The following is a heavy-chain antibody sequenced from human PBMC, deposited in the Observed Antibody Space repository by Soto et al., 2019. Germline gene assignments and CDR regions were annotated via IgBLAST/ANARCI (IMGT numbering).Heavy chain of an antibody. V-gene: IGHV3-74*01. J-gene: IGHJ4*02. CDR1: GFTFGNSL. Sequence: EVQLVESGGGLVQPGGSLRRSCAASGFTFGNSLMHWVRQAPGKGLLWVSRIKGDGSGTGFADSVKGRFTISRDNVKNTLFLQMNSLGDEDTAVYYCVRDPGYEKHDWRLDYWGQVPLVTVS. CDR3: VRDPGYEKHDWRLDY. D-gene: IGHD2-15*01. CDR2: IKGDGSGT.